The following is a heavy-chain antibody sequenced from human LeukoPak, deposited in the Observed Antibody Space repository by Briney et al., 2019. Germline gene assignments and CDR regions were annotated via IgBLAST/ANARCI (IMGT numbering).Heavy chain of an antibody. V-gene: IGHV1-2*02. CDR2: INPNSGDT. CDR1: GYTFTGYY. Sequence: ASLKVTCKASGYTFTGYYIHWVRQAPGQGLQWMGWINPNSGDTHFTQNFQGRVTMTTDTSITTAYMELSRLRSDDTAVYYCARGGNYGSGTYTAFDYWGQGALVTVSS. D-gene: IGHD3-10*01. CDR3: ARGGNYGSGTYTAFDY. J-gene: IGHJ4*02.